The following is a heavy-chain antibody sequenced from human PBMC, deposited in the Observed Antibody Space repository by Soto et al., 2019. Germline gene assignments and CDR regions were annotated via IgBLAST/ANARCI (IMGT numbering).Heavy chain of an antibody. CDR2: INPSSGGT. CDR3: ARDFRTYSHGVDV. J-gene: IGHJ6*02. CDR1: GYPFTGPY. D-gene: IGHD4-4*01. Sequence: QAQLVQSGTEVKKPGASVKVSCKASGYPFTGPYIYWVRQAPRQGLEWMGWINPSSGGTEFAEKFQGRVTVTRDTSIRTVFLELNSLTSDDTGVYFCARDFRTYSHGVDVWGQGTAVTVSS. V-gene: IGHV1-2*02.